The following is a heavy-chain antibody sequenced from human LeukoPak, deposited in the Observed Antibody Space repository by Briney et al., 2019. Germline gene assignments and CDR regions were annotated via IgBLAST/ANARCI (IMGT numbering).Heavy chain of an antibody. Sequence: SETLSLTCTVSGGSISSGGYYWSWLRQHPGKGLEWIGYIYYSGSTYYNPSLKSRVTISVDTSKNQFSLKLSSVTAAHTAVYYCARVVTMIVVVISPMGAFDIWGQGTMVTVPS. CDR3: ARVVTMIVVVISPMGAFDI. D-gene: IGHD3-22*01. J-gene: IGHJ3*02. CDR2: IYYSGST. CDR1: GGSISSGGYY. V-gene: IGHV4-31*03.